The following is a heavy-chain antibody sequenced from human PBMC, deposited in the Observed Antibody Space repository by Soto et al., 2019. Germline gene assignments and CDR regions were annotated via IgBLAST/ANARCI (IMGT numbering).Heavy chain of an antibody. CDR2: IIPILGIA. CDR3: ARFRSSAGYLYGMDV. D-gene: IGHD5-12*01. V-gene: IGHV1-69*02. J-gene: IGHJ6*02. CDR1: GGTFSSYT. Sequence: QVQLVQSGAQVKKPGSSVKVSCKASGGTFSSYTISWVRQAPGQGLEWMGRIIPILGIANYAQKFQGRVTITADKSTSTAYMELSSLRSDDTAVYYCARFRSSAGYLYGMDVWGQGTTVTVSS.